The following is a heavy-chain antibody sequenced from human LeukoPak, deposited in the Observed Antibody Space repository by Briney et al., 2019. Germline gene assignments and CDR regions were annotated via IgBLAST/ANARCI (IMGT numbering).Heavy chain of an antibody. Sequence: SVKVSCKASGYTFTSYGISWVRQAPGQGLEWMGGIIPIFGTANYAQKFQGRVTITADESTSTAYMELSSLRSEDTAVYYCARARRRDYGSGKFDYWGQGTLVTVSS. D-gene: IGHD3-10*01. CDR1: GYTFTSYG. J-gene: IGHJ4*02. V-gene: IGHV1-69*13. CDR2: IIPIFGTA. CDR3: ARARRRDYGSGKFDY.